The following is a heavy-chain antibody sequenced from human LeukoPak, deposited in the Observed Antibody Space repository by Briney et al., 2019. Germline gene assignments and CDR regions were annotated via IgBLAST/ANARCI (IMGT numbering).Heavy chain of an antibody. CDR1: GYTFSIYS. J-gene: IGHJ4*02. V-gene: IGHV3-21*01. CDR2: ISVRSNYI. Sequence: GGSLRLSCLASGYTFSIYSINWVRQAPGKGLEWVSSISVRSNYIYYADSARGRFRISRDDARDSLYLQMNSLRAEDTAVYYCVRLRRNSDTSGFHYYYDFWGQGTLVTVSS. D-gene: IGHD3-22*01. CDR3: VRLRRNSDTSGFHYYYDF.